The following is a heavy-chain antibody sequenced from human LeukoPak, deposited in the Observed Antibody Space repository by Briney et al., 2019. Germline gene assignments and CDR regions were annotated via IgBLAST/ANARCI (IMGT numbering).Heavy chain of an antibody. J-gene: IGHJ4*02. CDR1: GFTFSSYG. Sequence: TGGSLRLSCAASGFTFSSYGMHWVRQAPGKGLEWVAFIRYDGSNKYYADSVKGRFTISRDNSTNTLYLQMNSLRAEDTAVYYCAKSDFDWLHPDYWGQGTLVTVSS. D-gene: IGHD3-9*01. CDR2: IRYDGSNK. V-gene: IGHV3-30*02. CDR3: AKSDFDWLHPDY.